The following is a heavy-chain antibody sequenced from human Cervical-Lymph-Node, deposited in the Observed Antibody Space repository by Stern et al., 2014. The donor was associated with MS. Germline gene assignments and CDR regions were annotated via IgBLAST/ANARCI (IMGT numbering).Heavy chain of an antibody. V-gene: IGHV3-33*01. CDR2: IWYDGSNK. J-gene: IGHJ4*02. CDR1: GFTFSSYG. D-gene: IGHD2-2*01. CDR3: ARDTLSSTSCSLDY. Sequence: QVQLVQSGGGVVQPGRSLRLSCAASGFTFSSYGMHWVRQAPGKGLEWGAVIWYDGSNKYYADSVKGRFTISRDNSKNTLYLQMNSLRAEDTAVYYCARDTLSSTSCSLDYWGQGTLVTVSS.